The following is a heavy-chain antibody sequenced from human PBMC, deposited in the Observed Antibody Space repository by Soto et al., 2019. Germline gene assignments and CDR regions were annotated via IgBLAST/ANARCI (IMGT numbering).Heavy chain of an antibody. D-gene: IGHD7-27*01. Sequence: GGSLRLSCTASGFTFGDYAMSWFRQAPGKGLEWVGFIRSKAYGGRTEYAASVKGRFTISRDDSKSIAYLQMNSLKTEATAVYYFTSHSFHPRLTDDAFDIWGQGTMVTVSS. CDR1: GFTFGDYA. CDR3: TSHSFHPRLTDDAFDI. CDR2: IRSKAYGGRT. J-gene: IGHJ3*02. V-gene: IGHV3-49*03.